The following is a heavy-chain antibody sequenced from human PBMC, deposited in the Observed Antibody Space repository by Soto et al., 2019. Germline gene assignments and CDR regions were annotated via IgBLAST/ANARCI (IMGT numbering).Heavy chain of an antibody. Sequence: QVQLAESGGAGANLGRPLNSPFEPLDSPSGSLPFTWAGKAPGRGLEWVALISSDGGNKYYIDSVKGRFTISRDNSKNSLSLQMNSLRAEDTAVYYCARDHEGSGTYFDYWGQGTLVTVSS. J-gene: IGHJ4*02. V-gene: IGHV3-30*03. D-gene: IGHD1-26*01. CDR3: ARDHEGSGTYFDY. CDR2: ISSDGGNK. CDR1: DSPSGSLP.